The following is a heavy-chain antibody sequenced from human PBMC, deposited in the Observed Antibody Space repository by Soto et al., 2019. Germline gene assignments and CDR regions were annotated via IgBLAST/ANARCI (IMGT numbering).Heavy chain of an antibody. CDR1: GFTFSSYS. D-gene: IGHD1-1*01. Sequence: PGGSLRLSCAASGFTFSSYSMNWVRQAPGKGLEWVSSISSSSSYIYYADSVKGRFTISRDNAKNSLYLQMNSLRAEDTAVYYCARDQVRWELEPLPVPFDYWGQGTLVTVSS. J-gene: IGHJ4*02. CDR2: ISSSSSYI. CDR3: ARDQVRWELEPLPVPFDY. V-gene: IGHV3-21*01.